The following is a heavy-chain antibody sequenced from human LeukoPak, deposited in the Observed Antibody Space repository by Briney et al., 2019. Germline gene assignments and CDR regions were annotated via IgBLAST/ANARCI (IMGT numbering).Heavy chain of an antibody. CDR1: GFTFSSYG. J-gene: IGHJ4*02. V-gene: IGHV3-30*02. Sequence: GGSLRLSCAASGFTFSSYGMHWVRQAPGKGLEWVAFIRYDGSNKYYADSVKGRFTISRDNSKNTLYLQMNSLRAEDTAVYYCARDRVPDSLLPDYWGQGTLVTVSS. CDR2: IRYDGSNK. CDR3: ARDRVPDSLLPDY. D-gene: IGHD2-15*01.